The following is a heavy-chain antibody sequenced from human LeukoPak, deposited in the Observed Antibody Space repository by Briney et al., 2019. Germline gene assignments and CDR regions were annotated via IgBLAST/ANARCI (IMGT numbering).Heavy chain of an antibody. J-gene: IGHJ2*01. D-gene: IGHD2-21*02. CDR3: ARASHIVVVTAIRSYWYFDL. CDR1: GGSISSSSYY. CDR2: IYYSGST. V-gene: IGHV4-61*05. Sequence: SETLSLTCTVSGGSISSSSYYWGWIRQPPGKGLEWIGYIYYSGSTNYNPSLKSRVTISVDTSKNQFSLKLSSVTAADTAVYYCARASHIVVVTAIRSYWYFDLWGRGTLVTVSS.